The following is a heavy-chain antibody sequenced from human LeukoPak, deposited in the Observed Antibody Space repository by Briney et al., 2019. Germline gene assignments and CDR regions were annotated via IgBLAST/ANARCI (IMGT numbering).Heavy chain of an antibody. Sequence: GGSLRLSCAASGFTFSSYDMHWVRQAPGKGLEWVAVIPYDGSNKYYADSVKGRFTISRDNSKNTLYLQMNSLRAEDTGVYYCAKDLLVYWGQGTLVTVSS. CDR1: GFTFSSYD. CDR2: IPYDGSNK. CDR3: AKDLLVY. J-gene: IGHJ4*02. V-gene: IGHV3-30*18.